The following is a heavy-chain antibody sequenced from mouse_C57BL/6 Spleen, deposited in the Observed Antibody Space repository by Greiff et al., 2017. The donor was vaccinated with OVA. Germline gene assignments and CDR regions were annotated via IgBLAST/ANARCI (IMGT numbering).Heavy chain of an antibody. D-gene: IGHD2-4*01. V-gene: IGHV1-80*01. CDR2: IYPGDGDT. J-gene: IGHJ4*01. CDR3: ASPGDYDGYAMDY. CDR1: GYAFSSYW. Sequence: VQLQQSGAELVKPGASVKISCKASGYAFSSYWMNWVKQRPGKGLEWIGQIYPGDGDTNYNGKFKGKATLTADKSSSTAYMQLSSLTSEDSAVYFCASPGDYDGYAMDYWGQGTSVTVSS.